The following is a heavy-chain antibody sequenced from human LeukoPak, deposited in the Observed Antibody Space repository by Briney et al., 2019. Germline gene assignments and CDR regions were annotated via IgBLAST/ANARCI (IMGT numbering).Heavy chain of an antibody. Sequence: ASVKVSCKASGYTFTSYYMHWVRQAPGQGLEWMGIINPSGGSTSYAQKFQSRVTMTTDTSTNTTYMELRSLRSDDTAVYYCARDGRFGELFDYWGQGTLVTVSS. J-gene: IGHJ4*02. CDR3: ARDGRFGELFDY. D-gene: IGHD3-10*01. CDR1: GYTFTSYY. CDR2: INPSGGST. V-gene: IGHV1-46*01.